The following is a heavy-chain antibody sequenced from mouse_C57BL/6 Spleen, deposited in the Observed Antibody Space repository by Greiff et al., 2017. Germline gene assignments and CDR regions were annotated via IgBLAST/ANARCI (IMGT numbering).Heavy chain of an antibody. CDR3: APYYGSSLHWYFDV. CDR2: IHPSDSGT. D-gene: IGHD1-1*01. V-gene: IGHV1-74*01. J-gene: IGHJ1*03. Sequence: QVQLQQPGAELVKPGASVKVSCKASCYTFTSHWIPWVEQRPGQGLEWIRRIHPSDSGTNYNQKFKGKATLTVDKSSSPAYMQLSSLPSEDSAVYYCAPYYGSSLHWYFDVWGTGTTVTVSS. CDR1: CYTFTSHW.